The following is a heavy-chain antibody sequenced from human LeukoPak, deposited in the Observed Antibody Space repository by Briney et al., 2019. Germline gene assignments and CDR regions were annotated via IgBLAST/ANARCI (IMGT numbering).Heavy chain of an antibody. CDR2: INPSGGST. J-gene: IGHJ4*02. CDR1: GYSFISFY. D-gene: IGHD1-20*01. Sequence: ASVKVSFKASGYSFISFYIHWVQQAPGQGLEWMGVINPSGGSTAYAQTFQGRVTMTRDTSTSTVYMELSSLRSEDTAVYYCARHPLIGTTPFDYWGQGTLVTVSS. CDR3: ARHPLIGTTPFDY. V-gene: IGHV1-46*01.